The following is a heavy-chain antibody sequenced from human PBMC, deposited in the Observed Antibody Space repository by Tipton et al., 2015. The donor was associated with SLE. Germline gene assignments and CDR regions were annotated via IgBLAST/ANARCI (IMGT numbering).Heavy chain of an antibody. CDR1: GYSISSGFY. Sequence: TLSLTCSVSGYSISSGFYWGWIRQPPGKELEWIGNIYYRGITNYNPSLYGRVRISVDTSKKQFSLTLSSVTAADTAMYYCARVAGEGYDRSGYYQNYYYYLDVWGKGTTVAVSS. D-gene: IGHD3-22*01. V-gene: IGHV4-38-2*02. CDR2: IYYRGIT. J-gene: IGHJ6*03. CDR3: ARVAGEGYDRSGYYQNYYYYLDV.